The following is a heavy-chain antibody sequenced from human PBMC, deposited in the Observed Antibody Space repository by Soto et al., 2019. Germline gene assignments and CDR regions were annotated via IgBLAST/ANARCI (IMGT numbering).Heavy chain of an antibody. V-gene: IGHV3-21*01. J-gene: IGHJ4*02. CDR2: ISNDGTSQ. D-gene: IGHD5-12*01. Sequence: PGGSLRLSCAASGFTFSGDWMHWVRQAPGKGLEWISYISNDGTSQYYADSVKGRFTISRDNSKGSLSLQMNSLRAEDTAVYYCVRGSGYEHFDYWGQGTLVTVSS. CDR3: VRGSGYEHFDY. CDR1: GFTFSGDW.